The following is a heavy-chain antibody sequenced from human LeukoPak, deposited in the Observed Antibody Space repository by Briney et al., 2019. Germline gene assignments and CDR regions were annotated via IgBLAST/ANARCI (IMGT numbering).Heavy chain of an antibody. CDR3: ARSRAFNSGAFDP. V-gene: IGHV4-61*01. J-gene: IGHJ5*02. Sequence: SETLSLTCTVSGASVSSASYWTWIRQPPGKGVEWIAHIYNGVNTNYNPSLESRVTIPVDTSKNQFSLRLNSVTAADTAVYYCARSRAFNSGAFDPWGQGSLVTVSS. D-gene: IGHD1-26*01. CDR1: GASVSSASY. CDR2: IYNGVNT.